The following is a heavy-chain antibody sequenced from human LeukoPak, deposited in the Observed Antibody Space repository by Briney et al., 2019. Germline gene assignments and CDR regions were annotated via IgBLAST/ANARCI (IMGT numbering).Heavy chain of an antibody. V-gene: IGHV3-23*01. CDR2: IKTDGTT. Sequence: GGSLRLSCRASGFTFSSYAMTWVRQAPGKGLEWVSVIKTDGTTDYADSVKGRLSISGDNSNNTLYLQMNSLRAEDTAVYYCAKDRGFWSGYLFHYWGQGTLVTVSS. CDR1: GFTFSSYA. D-gene: IGHD3-3*01. CDR3: AKDRGFWSGYLFHY. J-gene: IGHJ4*02.